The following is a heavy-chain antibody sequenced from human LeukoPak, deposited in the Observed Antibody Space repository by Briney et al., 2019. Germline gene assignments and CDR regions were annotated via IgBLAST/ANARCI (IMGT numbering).Heavy chain of an antibody. Sequence: PGRSLRLSCAASGFTFSSYGMHWVRQAPGKGLEWVAVIWYDGSNKYYADSVKGRFTISRDNSKNTLYLQMNSLRAEDTAVYYCAREEYSSSSRAFDIWGQGTMVTASS. CDR2: IWYDGSNK. CDR1: GFTFSSYG. J-gene: IGHJ3*02. V-gene: IGHV3-33*01. D-gene: IGHD6-6*01. CDR3: AREEYSSSSRAFDI.